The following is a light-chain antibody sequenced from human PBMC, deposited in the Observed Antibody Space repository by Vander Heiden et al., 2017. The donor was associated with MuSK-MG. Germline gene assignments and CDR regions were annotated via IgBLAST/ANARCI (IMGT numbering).Light chain of an antibody. Sequence: DIQMTQSPSSLSASVGDRVTISCRASQRIKNFLNWYQQKPGKAPILLISAASTLQSGVPSRFIGSGYGTDFTLTITSRQPEDFAPYYCQQSFNSPPITFGQGTRLEIK. CDR2: AAS. CDR1: QRIKNF. J-gene: IGKJ5*01. V-gene: IGKV1-39*01. CDR3: QQSFNSPPIT.